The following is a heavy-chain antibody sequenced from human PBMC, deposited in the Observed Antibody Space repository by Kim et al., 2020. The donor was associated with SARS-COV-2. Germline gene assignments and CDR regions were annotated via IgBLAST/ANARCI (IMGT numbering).Heavy chain of an antibody. CDR3: ARGRPIDY. V-gene: IGHV3-9*01. CDR2: ITWNNNTI. Sequence: GGSLRRSCAASGFTFDDYAMHWVRQAPGEGLQWVSGITWNNNTIGYADSVKGRFTISRDNAQNSLYLEMNSLRVEDTAFYYCARGRPIDYWGQGTLVTVSS. J-gene: IGHJ4*02. CDR1: GFTFDDYA. D-gene: IGHD3-10*01.